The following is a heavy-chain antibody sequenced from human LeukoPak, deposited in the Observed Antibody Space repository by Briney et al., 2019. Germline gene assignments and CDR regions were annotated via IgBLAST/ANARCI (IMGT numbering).Heavy chain of an antibody. D-gene: IGHD6-19*01. CDR3: AKDNRGGWSGYFDY. V-gene: IGHV3-33*06. CDR2: IWHDGSAE. Sequence: GGSLRLSCAASGFIFSSYGMYWVRQAPGKGLEWVAVIWHDGSAEFYADSVKGRFSISRDDSKNTLYLQMNSPRAEDTALYYCAKDNRGGWSGYFDYWGQGTLVTVSS. CDR1: GFIFSSYG. J-gene: IGHJ4*02.